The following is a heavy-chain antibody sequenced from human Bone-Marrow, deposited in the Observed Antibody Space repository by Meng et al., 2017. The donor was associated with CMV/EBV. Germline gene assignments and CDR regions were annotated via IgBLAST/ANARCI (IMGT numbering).Heavy chain of an antibody. CDR3: ARSWRVSHHFDY. D-gene: IGHD3-3*01. J-gene: IGHJ4*02. CDR1: GGTFSSYA. Sequence: SVKVSCKASGGTFSSYAISWVRQAPGQGLEWMGGIIPILGIANYAQKFQGRVTITADKSTNTAYMELSSLRSEDTAVYYCARSWRVSHHFDYWGQGTLVTVSS. CDR2: IIPILGIA. V-gene: IGHV1-69*10.